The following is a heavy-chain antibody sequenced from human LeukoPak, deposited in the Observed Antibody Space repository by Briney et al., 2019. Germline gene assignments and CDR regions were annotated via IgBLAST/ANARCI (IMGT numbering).Heavy chain of an antibody. J-gene: IGHJ6*03. CDR3: ARLYYDFWSGYSHYMDV. Sequence: SETLSLTCTVSGGSISSSSYYWGWIRQPPGKGLEWIGSIYYSGSTYYNPSLKSRVTISVDTSKNQFSLELSSVTAADTAVYYCARLYYDFWSGYSHYMDVWGKGTTVTVSS. CDR2: IYYSGST. CDR1: GGSISSSSYY. D-gene: IGHD3-3*01. V-gene: IGHV4-39*01.